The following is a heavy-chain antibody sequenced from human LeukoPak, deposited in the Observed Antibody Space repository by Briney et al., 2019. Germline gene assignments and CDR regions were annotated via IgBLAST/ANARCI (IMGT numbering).Heavy chain of an antibody. CDR2: INPNNGDT. CDR3: ARIKWSAAND. J-gene: IGHJ4*02. CDR1: GYTFTGYY. D-gene: IGHD6-13*01. V-gene: IGHV1-2*02. Sequence: ASVKVSCKASGYTFTGYYMHWVRQPPGQGLEWMGWINPNNGDTNYDPKFQGRVTLRRDTSISTAYMELSRLRSDDTAVYYCARIKWSAANDWGQGTLVTVSS.